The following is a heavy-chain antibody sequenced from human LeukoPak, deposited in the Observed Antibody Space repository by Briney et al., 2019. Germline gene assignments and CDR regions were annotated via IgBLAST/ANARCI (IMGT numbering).Heavy chain of an antibody. V-gene: IGHV3-11*04. Sequence: PGGSLRLSCAASGFTFSDYNMRWIRQAPGKGLEWVSSISRSGSTKYYADSVKGRFTISRDNAKNSLFLQMNSLRAEDTAVYYCARVRREVATIGFDYWGQGTLVSVSS. CDR2: ISRSGSTK. D-gene: IGHD5-12*01. J-gene: IGHJ4*02. CDR1: GFTFSDYN. CDR3: ARVRREVATIGFDY.